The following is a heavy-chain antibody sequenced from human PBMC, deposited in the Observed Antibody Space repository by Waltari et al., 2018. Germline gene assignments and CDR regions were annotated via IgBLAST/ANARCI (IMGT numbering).Heavy chain of an antibody. CDR1: GGSFSGSY. CDR3: ARVGYYGRFRAPSHYYYYMDV. CDR2: INHSGST. Sequence: QVQLQQWGAGLLKPSETLSLTCAVYGGSFSGSYWSWIRQPPGKGLEWIGEINHSGSTNYNPSLKSRVTISVDTSKNQFSLKLSSVTAADTAVYYCARVGYYGRFRAPSHYYYYMDVWGKGTTVTISS. V-gene: IGHV4-34*01. D-gene: IGHD3-10*01. J-gene: IGHJ6*03.